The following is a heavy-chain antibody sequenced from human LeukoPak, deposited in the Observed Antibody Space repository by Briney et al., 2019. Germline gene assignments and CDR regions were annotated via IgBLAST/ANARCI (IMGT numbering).Heavy chain of an antibody. D-gene: IGHD3-9*01. Sequence: GGSLRLSCAASGFTFSGYWMHWVRQAPGKGLVWVSRINSDGSSTSYADSVKGRFTISRDNAKNTLYLQMNSLRAEDTAVYYCARADYYDILTGYYPPFDYWGQGTLVTVSS. V-gene: IGHV3-74*01. CDR2: INSDGSST. CDR3: ARADYYDILTGYYPPFDY. CDR1: GFTFSGYW. J-gene: IGHJ4*02.